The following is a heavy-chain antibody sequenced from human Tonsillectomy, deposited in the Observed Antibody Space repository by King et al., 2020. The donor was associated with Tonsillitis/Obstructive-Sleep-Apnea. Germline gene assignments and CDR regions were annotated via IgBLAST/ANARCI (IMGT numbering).Heavy chain of an antibody. D-gene: IGHD3-9*01. J-gene: IGHJ4*02. CDR2: ISYEGSKK. CDR1: GFTFSTYA. Sequence: VQLVESGGGVVQPGRSLRLSCAASGFTFSTYAMHGVRQAPGKGLEWVAVISYEGSKKHYAVSVKGRFTISRDNSKNTVYLQMNSLRAEDTAVYYCASSVYDILTGPPRYWGQGTLVSVSS. V-gene: IGHV3-30*04. CDR3: ASSVYDILTGPPRY.